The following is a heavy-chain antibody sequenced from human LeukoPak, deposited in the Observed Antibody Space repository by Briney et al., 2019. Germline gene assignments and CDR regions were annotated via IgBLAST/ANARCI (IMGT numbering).Heavy chain of an antibody. V-gene: IGHV4-38-2*02. D-gene: IGHD6-13*01. J-gene: IGHJ2*01. CDR2: IFHSGDT. Sequence: SETLSLTCTVSDYSVSSGYYWGWIRQPPGKGLEWIGSIFHSGDTYYNPSLKSRLSMSVDTSKNQFSLKLTSVTAADTAVYYCARVYYSSSYDYWYFDLWGRGTLVTVSS. CDR3: ARVYYSSSYDYWYFDL. CDR1: DYSVSSGYY.